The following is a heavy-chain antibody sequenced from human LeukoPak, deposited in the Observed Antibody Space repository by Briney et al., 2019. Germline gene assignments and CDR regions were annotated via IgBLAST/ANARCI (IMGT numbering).Heavy chain of an antibody. CDR3: AGLHFASAEEFDP. V-gene: IGHV4-59*08. CDR1: GSSINGHW. J-gene: IGHJ5*02. D-gene: IGHD6-25*01. CDR2: IYFNGNI. Sequence: SGTLSLTCTVSGSSINGHWWSWIRQPPGKGLEWIGFIYFNGNILYNPLLKSRVTLSVDTFNNQFSLSLTSVTAADTAVYYCAGLHFASAEEFDPWGQGTMFTVSS.